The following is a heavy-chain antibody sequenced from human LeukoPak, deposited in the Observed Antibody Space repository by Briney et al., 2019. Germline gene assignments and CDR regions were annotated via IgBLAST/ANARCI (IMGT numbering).Heavy chain of an antibody. V-gene: IGHV4-59*12. CDR3: ARVGLSYYDSSGYGYFDY. CDR1: GGSISSYY. J-gene: IGHJ4*02. D-gene: IGHD3-22*01. CDR2: IYYSGST. Sequence: SETLSLTCTVSGGSISSYYWSWIRQPPGKGLEWIGYIYYSGSTNYNPSLKSRVTISVDTSKNQFSLKLSSVTAADTAVYYCARVGLSYYDSSGYGYFDYWGQGTLVTVSS.